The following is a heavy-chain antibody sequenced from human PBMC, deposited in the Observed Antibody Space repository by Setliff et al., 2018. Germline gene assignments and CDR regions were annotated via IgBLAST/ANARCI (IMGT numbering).Heavy chain of an antibody. D-gene: IGHD2-8*01. J-gene: IGHJ4*02. CDR3: ARDPGFHSGTRCLGD. CDR2: VSFFGSS. CDR1: GVSISSTTYY. Sequence: PSETLSLTCTVSGVSISSTTYYWTWVRRPPGKGLEWIGTVSFFGSSYYSPSLKSRLAISLDTSGNRFSLNLTSVTAADTAVYYCARDPGFHSGTRCLGDWGQGTQVTVSS. V-gene: IGHV4-39*07.